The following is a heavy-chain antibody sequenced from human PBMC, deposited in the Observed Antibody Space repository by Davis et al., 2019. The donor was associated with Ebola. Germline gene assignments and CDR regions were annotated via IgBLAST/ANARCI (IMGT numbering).Heavy chain of an antibody. Sequence: GESLKISCAASGFTFSSYAMSWVRQAPGKGLEWVSAISGSGGSTYYADSVKGRFTISRDNSKNTLYLQMNSLRAEDTAVYYCAHRGSSHYPFDYWGQGTLVTVSS. CDR3: AHRGSSHYPFDY. J-gene: IGHJ4*02. CDR2: ISGSGGST. CDR1: GFTFSSYA. V-gene: IGHV3-23*01. D-gene: IGHD6-6*01.